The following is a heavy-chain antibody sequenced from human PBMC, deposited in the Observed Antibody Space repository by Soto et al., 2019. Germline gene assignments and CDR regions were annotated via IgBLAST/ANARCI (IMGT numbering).Heavy chain of an antibody. V-gene: IGHV1-69*06. CDR3: ATGFWSGPIAHYFDY. J-gene: IGHJ4*01. CDR1: GGSFSTYA. Sequence: QVHLVQSGAEVKKPGSSVKVSCKASGGSFSTYAINWLRQAPGQGLEWMGGIIPLFGTENHAQNFQDRFTFTADKSTTTAYMEVRSLTSEDTAVYYCATGFWSGPIAHYFDYWGQGTLVTVSS. D-gene: IGHD3-3*01. CDR2: IIPLFGTE.